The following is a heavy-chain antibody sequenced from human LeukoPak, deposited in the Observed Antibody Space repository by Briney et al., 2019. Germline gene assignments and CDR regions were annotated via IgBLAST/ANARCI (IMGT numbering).Heavy chain of an antibody. Sequence: GGSLRLSCAASGFTFRIYAMTWVRQAPGKRLEWVSAIGASGATFYADSVKGRFTISRDNSRNTLYLQMNSLRTEDTAVYYCAKNYHDNSAYFSWAFDIWGQGTMVTLSS. CDR2: IGASGAT. V-gene: IGHV3-23*01. CDR3: AKNYHDNSAYFSWAFDI. D-gene: IGHD3-22*01. CDR1: GFTFRIYA. J-gene: IGHJ3*02.